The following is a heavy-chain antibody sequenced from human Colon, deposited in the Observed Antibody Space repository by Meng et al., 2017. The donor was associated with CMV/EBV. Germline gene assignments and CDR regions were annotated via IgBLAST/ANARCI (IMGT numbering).Heavy chain of an antibody. V-gene: IGHV1-69*06. CDR1: GDTFNTYA. Sequence: SVKVSCKVSGDTFNTYALTWVRQAPGKGLEWMGAIIPIVRSSVYAQRFQGRLHITANISTTTAYMELNSLTSEDSATYYCARGGPSAASGRGRFQHWGQGTLVTVSS. J-gene: IGHJ1*01. D-gene: IGHD6-13*01. CDR3: ARGGPSAASGRGRFQH. CDR2: IIPIVRSS.